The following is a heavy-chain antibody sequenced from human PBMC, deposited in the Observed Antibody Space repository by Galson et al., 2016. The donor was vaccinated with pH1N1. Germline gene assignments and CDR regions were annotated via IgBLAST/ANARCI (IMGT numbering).Heavy chain of an antibody. CDR1: GYTFTTYG. Sequence: SVKVSCKASGYTFTTYGIDWVRQAPGQGLEWMGWISTYTGNAKYAQKFQGRLTLTTDPFTNIACMDLGSLTSDDTATYFCASRRILECSGGSCYLDPWGQGTLVTVSS. D-gene: IGHD2-15*01. CDR2: ISTYTGNA. J-gene: IGHJ5*02. CDR3: ASRRILECSGGSCYLDP. V-gene: IGHV1-18*01.